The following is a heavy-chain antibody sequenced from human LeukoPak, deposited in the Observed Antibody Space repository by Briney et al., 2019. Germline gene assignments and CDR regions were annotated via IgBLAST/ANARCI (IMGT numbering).Heavy chain of an antibody. V-gene: IGHV4-39*01. D-gene: IGHD1-1*01. CDR1: GDSISSSSYY. J-gene: IGHJ4*02. Sequence: SETLFLTCTVSGDSISSSSYYWAWIRQPPGKGLEWIGSIYYSGTTYYNPSLKSRVTISVDTSRSQFSLKVGSVTAADTAVYYCARHRRYTTGSEEHHYWRRGTMVTVSS. CDR3: ARHRRYTTGSEEHHY. CDR2: IYYSGTT.